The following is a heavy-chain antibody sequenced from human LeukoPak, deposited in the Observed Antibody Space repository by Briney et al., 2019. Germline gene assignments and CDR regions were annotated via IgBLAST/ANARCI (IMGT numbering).Heavy chain of an antibody. CDR2: ISGSGGST. D-gene: IGHD2-2*01. CDR1: GFTFSSYA. Sequence: GGSLRLSCAASGFTFSSYAMRWVRQAPGKGLEWVSAISGSGGSTCYADSVKGRFTISRDNSKNTLYLQMNSLRGEDTAVYYCAKEGADIVVVPAAENWFDPWGQGTLVTVSS. CDR3: AKEGADIVVVPAAENWFDP. V-gene: IGHV3-23*01. J-gene: IGHJ5*02.